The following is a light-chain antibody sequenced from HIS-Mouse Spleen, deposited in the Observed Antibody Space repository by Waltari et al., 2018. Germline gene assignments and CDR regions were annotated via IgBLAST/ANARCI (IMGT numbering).Light chain of an antibody. V-gene: IGKV1-12*01. J-gene: IGKJ1*01. CDR1: QGISSW. CDR3: QQANSFPRLIYGRVWT. CDR2: AAS. Sequence: DIQMTKSPSSVSASVGDRVTITCRASQGISSWLAWYQQKPGKAPKLLIYAASSLQSGVPSRFSGSGSGTDFTLTISSLQPEDFATYYCQQANSFPRLIYGRVWTFGQGTKVEIK.